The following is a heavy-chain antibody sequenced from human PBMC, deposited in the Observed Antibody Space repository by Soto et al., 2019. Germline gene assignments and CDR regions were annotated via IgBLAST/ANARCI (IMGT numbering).Heavy chain of an antibody. J-gene: IGHJ3*02. CDR3: ARPVPRHDAFDI. Sequence: GGSLRLSCAASGFTFSTYSMNWVRQAPGKGLEWVSYISSSSTTIYYADSVKGRFTIPRDNAKNSLYLQMSSLRDEDTAVYYCARPVPRHDAFDIWGQGTMVTVS. D-gene: IGHD6-6*01. CDR2: ISSSSTTI. CDR1: GFTFSTYS. V-gene: IGHV3-48*02.